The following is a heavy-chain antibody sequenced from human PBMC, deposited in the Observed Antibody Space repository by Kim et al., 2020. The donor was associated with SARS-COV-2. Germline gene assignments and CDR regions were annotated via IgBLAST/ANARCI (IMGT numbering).Heavy chain of an antibody. D-gene: IGHD5-18*01. J-gene: IGHJ5*02. Sequence: SETLSLTCTVSGGSISTYYWSWIRQPPGKGLEWIGYIYNSGSTNYNPSLKRRVTISVDTSKNQFSLKLSSVTAADTAVYYCARDARYGGWFDPWGQGTLVTVSS. V-gene: IGHV4-59*01. CDR3: ARDARYGGWFDP. CDR1: GGSISTYY. CDR2: IYNSGST.